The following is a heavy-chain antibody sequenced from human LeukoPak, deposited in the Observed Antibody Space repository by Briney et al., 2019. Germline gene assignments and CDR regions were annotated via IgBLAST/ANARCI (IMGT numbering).Heavy chain of an antibody. Sequence: ASVKVSCKASGYTFTSYDINWVRQATGQGLEWMGWMDPNSGNTGYAQKFQGRVTITRNTSISTAYMELSSLRSEDTAVYYCARSGLGATPGGYWGQGTLVTVSS. CDR1: GYTFTSYD. J-gene: IGHJ4*02. V-gene: IGHV1-8*03. CDR3: ARSGLGATPGGY. CDR2: MDPNSGNT. D-gene: IGHD1-26*01.